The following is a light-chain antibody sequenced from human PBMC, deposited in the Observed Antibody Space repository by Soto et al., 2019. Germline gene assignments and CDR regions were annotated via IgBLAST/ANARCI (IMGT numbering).Light chain of an antibody. V-gene: IGKV3-11*01. CDR2: DAS. Sequence: EIVLTQSPATLSLSPGERVTLSCRASQSVGSYLAWYQQKPGQAPSLLIYDASNRATGIPARFSGSGSGTDFTLTISSLEPEDFAVYYCQQRSNWPLTFVGGTKVEIK. CDR1: QSVGSY. CDR3: QQRSNWPLT. J-gene: IGKJ4*01.